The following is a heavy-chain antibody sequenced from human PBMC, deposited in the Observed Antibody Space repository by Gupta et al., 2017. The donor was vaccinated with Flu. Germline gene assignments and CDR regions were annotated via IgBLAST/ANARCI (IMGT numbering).Heavy chain of an antibody. CDR2: IYYDGSKK. CDR3: ASIAVAGPALDY. Sequence: QVQLVESGGGVVRPGRSLTLSCAASGFKFSNNGMHWVRQAPGKGLEWLAVIYYDGSKKYYADSVKGRFTISRDNSKNTLFLQMNSLRAEDTAVYFCASIAVAGPALDYWGQGTLVTVSS. D-gene: IGHD6-19*01. V-gene: IGHV3-33*08. J-gene: IGHJ4*02. CDR1: GFKFSNNG.